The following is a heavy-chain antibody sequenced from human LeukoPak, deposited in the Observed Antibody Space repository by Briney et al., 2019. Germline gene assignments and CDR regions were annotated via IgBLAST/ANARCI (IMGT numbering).Heavy chain of an antibody. CDR1: GFTVSSNY. CDR3: ARQRRYYYYGMDV. CDR2: IYSGGST. V-gene: IGHV3-53*01. J-gene: IGHJ6*02. Sequence: GGSLRLSCAASGFTVSSNYMSWVRQAPGKGLEWVSVIYSGGSTYYADSVKGQFTISRDNSKNTLYLQMNSLRAEDTAVYYCARQRRYYYYGMDVWGQGTTVTVSS.